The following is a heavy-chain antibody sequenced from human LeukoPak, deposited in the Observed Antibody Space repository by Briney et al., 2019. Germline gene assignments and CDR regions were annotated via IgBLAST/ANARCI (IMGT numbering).Heavy chain of an antibody. J-gene: IGHJ4*02. V-gene: IGHV3-23*01. CDR1: GFTFSSSA. CDR2: ISGSGGST. Sequence: PGGSLRLSCAASGFTFSSSAMSWVRQAPGKGLEWVSAISGSGGSTYYADSVKGRFTISRDNSKNTLYLQMNSLRAEDTAVYYCVYDRQDIVVVPAAMAPPPFDYWGQGTLVTVSS. D-gene: IGHD2-2*01. CDR3: VYDRQDIVVVPAAMAPPPFDY.